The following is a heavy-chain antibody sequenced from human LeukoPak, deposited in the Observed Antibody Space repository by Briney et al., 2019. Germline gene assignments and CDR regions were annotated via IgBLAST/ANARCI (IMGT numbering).Heavy chain of an antibody. CDR3: TTEGYCSGGSCNSFDN. CDR1: GFTFSKAW. J-gene: IGHJ4*02. CDR2: IKSKTDGGAI. D-gene: IGHD2-15*01. Sequence: GGSLRLSCAASGFTFSKAWMCWVRQAPGKGLEWVGHIKSKTDGGAIDYAAPVKGRFAISRDDSKNTLYLQMNSLKTEDTALYYCTTEGYCSGGSCNSFDNWGQGTLVTVSS. V-gene: IGHV3-15*01.